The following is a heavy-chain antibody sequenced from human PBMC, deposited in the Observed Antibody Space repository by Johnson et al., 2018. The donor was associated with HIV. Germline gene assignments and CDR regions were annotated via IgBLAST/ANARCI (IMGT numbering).Heavy chain of an antibody. CDR3: AKDAYDYGDYGAFDI. V-gene: IGHV3-20*04. J-gene: IGHJ3*02. Sequence: EVQLVESGGGVVRPGGSLRLSCGDSGFTFDDYGMSWVRQAPGKGLEWVSGINWNGGNTAYTDSVRGRFTISRDNSKNTLYLQMNSLRAEDTAVYYCAKDAYDYGDYGAFDIWGQGTMVTVSS. CDR2: INWNGGNT. D-gene: IGHD4-17*01. CDR1: GFTFDDYG.